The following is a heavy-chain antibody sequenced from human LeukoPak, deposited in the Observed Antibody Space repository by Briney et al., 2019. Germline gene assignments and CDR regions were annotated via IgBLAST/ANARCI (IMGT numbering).Heavy chain of an antibody. J-gene: IGHJ1*01. D-gene: IGHD3-9*01. V-gene: IGHV4-34*01. CDR3: ARIRCGHSGSVCYNH. CDR1: GVSINDYY. Sequence: PSETLSLTCGVFGVSINDYYWSWIRQSPGKGLEWIGEISHTEGTRYNPSLESRVTMSVGTSENQLSLKLIFGTAADTAVYYCARIRCGHSGSVCYNHWGLGTLVTVSS. CDR2: ISHTEGT.